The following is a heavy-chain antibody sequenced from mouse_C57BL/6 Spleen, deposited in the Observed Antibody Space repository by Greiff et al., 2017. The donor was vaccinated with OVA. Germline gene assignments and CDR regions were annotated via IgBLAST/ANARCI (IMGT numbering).Heavy chain of an antibody. CDR2: INPSNGGT. CDR1: GYTFTSYW. V-gene: IGHV1-53*01. Sequence: VQLQQSGTELVKPGASVKLSCKASGYTFTSYWMHWVKQRPGQGLEWIGNINPSNGGTNYNEKFKSKATLTVDKSSSTAYMQLSSLTSEDSAVYYCASGVKSTGTYWYFDVWGTGTTVTVSS. J-gene: IGHJ1*03. D-gene: IGHD4-1*02. CDR3: ASGVKSTGTYWYFDV.